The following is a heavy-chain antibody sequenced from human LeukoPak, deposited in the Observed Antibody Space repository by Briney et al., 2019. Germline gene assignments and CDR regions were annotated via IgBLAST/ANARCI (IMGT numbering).Heavy chain of an antibody. J-gene: IGHJ4*02. V-gene: IGHV3-48*04. D-gene: IGHD3-9*01. CDR1: GFTFSSYS. Sequence: GGSLRLSCAASGFTFSSYSMLWVRQAPGKGLERVSYISSSSSTIYYADSVKGRFTISRDNAKNSLYLQMNSLRAEDTAVYYCAVGVYDILTGLPDYWGQGTLVTVSS. CDR2: ISSSSSTI. CDR3: AVGVYDILTGLPDY.